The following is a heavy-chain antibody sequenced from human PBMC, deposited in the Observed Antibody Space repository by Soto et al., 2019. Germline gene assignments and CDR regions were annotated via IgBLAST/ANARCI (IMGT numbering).Heavy chain of an antibody. CDR2: ISYDGVYK. J-gene: IGHJ4*02. Sequence: GGSLRLSCAASGFSFSSYGMHWVRQAPGKGLEWVALISYDGVYKYYADSVRGRFTISRDISKSTLFLQMNSLRPEDTAVYYCAKDAPGLRTYYFDYWGQGTLVTVSS. D-gene: IGHD1-7*01. CDR1: GFSFSSYG. V-gene: IGHV3-30*18. CDR3: AKDAPGLRTYYFDY.